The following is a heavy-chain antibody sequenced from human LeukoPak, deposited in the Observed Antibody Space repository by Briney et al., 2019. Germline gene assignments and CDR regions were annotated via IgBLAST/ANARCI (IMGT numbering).Heavy chain of an antibody. D-gene: IGHD5-12*01. Sequence: PGGSLRLSCAASGFTISSNWMSWVRQAPGKGLEWVANIKQDGSEKYYVDSVKGRFTISRDNAKNSLYLQMNSLRAEDTAVYYCDRDSGYDFSDAFDIWGQGTMVAVSS. CDR3: DRDSGYDFSDAFDI. J-gene: IGHJ3*02. CDR2: IKQDGSEK. CDR1: GFTISSNW. V-gene: IGHV3-7*01.